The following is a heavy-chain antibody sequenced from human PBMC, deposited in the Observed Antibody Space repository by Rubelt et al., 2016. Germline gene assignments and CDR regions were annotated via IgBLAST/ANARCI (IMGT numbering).Heavy chain of an antibody. CDR2: IRSKAYGGTT. V-gene: IGHV3-49*03. D-gene: IGHD6-19*01. J-gene: IGHJ4*02. CDR3: TRYGIAVAGSRDY. Sequence: MSWFRQAPGKGLEWVGFIRSKAYGGTTEYAASVKGRFTISRDDSKSIAYLQMNSLKTEDTAVYYCTRYGIAVAGSRDYWGQGTLVTVSS.